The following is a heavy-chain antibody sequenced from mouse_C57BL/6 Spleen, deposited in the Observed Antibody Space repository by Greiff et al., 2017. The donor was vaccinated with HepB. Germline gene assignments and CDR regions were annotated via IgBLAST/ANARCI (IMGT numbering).Heavy chain of an antibody. Sequence: QVQLKESGPELVKPGASVKISCKASGYTFTSYWMHWVKQRPGQGLEWIGEIDPSDSYTNYNQKFKGKSTLTVDKSSSTAYMQLSSLTSEDSAVYYCAREGLRDWGQGTTLTVSS. CDR1: GYTFTSYW. J-gene: IGHJ2*01. D-gene: IGHD2-4*01. CDR3: AREGLRD. V-gene: IGHV1-69*01. CDR2: IDPSDSYT.